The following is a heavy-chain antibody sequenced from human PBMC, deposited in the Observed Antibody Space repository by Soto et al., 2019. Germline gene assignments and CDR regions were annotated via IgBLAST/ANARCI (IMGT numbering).Heavy chain of an antibody. Sequence: QVQLQQWGAGLLKPSETLSLTCAAYGGSFSGYYWSWIRQPPGKGLEWIGEITHSGSTNYNPSLKSRVTISVDTSKNQFALKTSTVTAADKAVYYCARTGSRGSSKKTDDYWGQGTLVTVSS. CDR3: ARTGSRGSSKKTDDY. CDR2: ITHSGST. CDR1: GGSFSGYY. D-gene: IGHD6-13*01. V-gene: IGHV4-34*01. J-gene: IGHJ4*02.